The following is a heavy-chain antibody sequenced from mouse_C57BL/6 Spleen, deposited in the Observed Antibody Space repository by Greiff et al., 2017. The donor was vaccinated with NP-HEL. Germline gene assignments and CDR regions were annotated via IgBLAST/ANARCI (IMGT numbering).Heavy chain of an antibody. CDR1: GFTFSSYA. D-gene: IGHD3-2*02. V-gene: IGHV5-4*01. Sequence: EVKVVESGGGLVKPGGSLKLSCAASGFTFSSYAMSWVRQTPEKRLEWVATISDGGSYTYYPDNVKGRFTISRDNAKNNLYLQMSHLKSEDTAMYYCARDDGSSGYGLDYWGQGTTLTVSS. CDR2: ISDGGSYT. CDR3: ARDDGSSGYGLDY. J-gene: IGHJ2*01.